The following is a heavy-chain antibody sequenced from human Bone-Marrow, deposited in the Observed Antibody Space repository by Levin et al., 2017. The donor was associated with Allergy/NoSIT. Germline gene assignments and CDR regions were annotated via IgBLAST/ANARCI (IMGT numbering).Heavy chain of an antibody. D-gene: IGHD1/OR15-1a*01. Sequence: PGGSLRLSCAASGFTFTSYAMGWVRQAPGKGLEWVSTISGDGATTYYADSVKGRFTISRDKSKSPVYMEMNSLRAEDTAVYYCVKDVLEKQPYYFDYWGQGNLVTVSS. J-gene: IGHJ4*02. CDR3: VKDVLEKQPYYFDY. CDR1: GFTFTSYA. CDR2: ISGDGATT. V-gene: IGHV3-23*01.